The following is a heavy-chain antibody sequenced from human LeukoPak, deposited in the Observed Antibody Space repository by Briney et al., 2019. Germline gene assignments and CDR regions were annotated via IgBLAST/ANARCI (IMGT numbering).Heavy chain of an antibody. Sequence: GASVKVSCKASGGTFSSYAISWVRQAPGQGLEWMGGIIPIFGTANYAQKFQGRVTITTDESTSTAYMELSSLRSEDTAVYYCARFGPAQVTAIPYFDYWGQGTLVTVSS. V-gene: IGHV1-69*05. D-gene: IGHD2-21*02. J-gene: IGHJ4*02. CDR2: IIPIFGTA. CDR1: GGTFSSYA. CDR3: ARFGPAQVTAIPYFDY.